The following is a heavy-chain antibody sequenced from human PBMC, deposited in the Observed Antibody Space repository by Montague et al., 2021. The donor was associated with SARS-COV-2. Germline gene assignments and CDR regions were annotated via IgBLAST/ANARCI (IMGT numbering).Heavy chain of an antibody. J-gene: IGHJ3*02. CDR1: GDSVSSNTVT. D-gene: IGHD2-15*01. CDR3: ARTTTRMLYPENAFDI. Sequence: CAISGDSVSSNTVTWNWIRQSPSRGLEWLGRTYYRSKWYHDYAISLKSRITINPDTSKNQFSLQLSSVAPKDTAVFYCARTTTRMLYPENAFDIWGQGTMVTVSS. V-gene: IGHV6-1*01. CDR2: TYYRSKWYH.